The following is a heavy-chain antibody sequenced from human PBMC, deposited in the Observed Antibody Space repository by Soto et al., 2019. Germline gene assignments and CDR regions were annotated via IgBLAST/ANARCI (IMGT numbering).Heavy chain of an antibody. CDR2: IDSNGSST. CDR1: GFTFSSYA. D-gene: IGHD6-19*01. V-gene: IGHV3-74*01. Sequence: GGSLRLSCAASGFTFSSYAMSWVRQAPGKGLEWVSRIDSNGSSTSYADSVKGRFSISKDNAENTLYLQMNNLRADDTAVYYCVRVLKSIGWDNDVFDIWGQGTMVTVSS. CDR3: VRVLKSIGWDNDVFDI. J-gene: IGHJ3*02.